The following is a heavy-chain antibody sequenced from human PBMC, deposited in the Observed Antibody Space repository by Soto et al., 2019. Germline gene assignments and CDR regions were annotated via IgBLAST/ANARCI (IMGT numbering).Heavy chain of an antibody. J-gene: IGHJ4*02. CDR1: AFTISINH. V-gene: IGHV3-66*01. CDR2: VYSGGGT. CDR3: ARMKGPYPDSYFDY. Sequence: GGSLRLSCAASAFTISINHMNWVRQAPGKGLEWVSVVYSGGGTFSPDSVKGRFTISRDNSKNTLYLQMNSLRAEDTAVYYCARMKGPYPDSYFDYWGLGTLVTVSS. D-gene: IGHD2-21*02.